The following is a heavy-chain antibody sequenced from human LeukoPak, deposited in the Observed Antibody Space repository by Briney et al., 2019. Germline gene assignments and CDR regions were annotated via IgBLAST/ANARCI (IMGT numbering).Heavy chain of an antibody. CDR1: GYTFTSYY. J-gene: IGHJ5*02. V-gene: IGHV1-46*01. Sequence: ASVKVSSKPSGYTFTSYYMHWVRPAPEQGVEWMGIINPSGGSTSYAQKFQGRVTMTRDTSTSTVYMELSSLRSEDTAVYYCARDLFSRVTTNWFDPWGQGTLVTVSS. CDR2: INPSGGST. D-gene: IGHD4-17*01. CDR3: ARDLFSRVTTNWFDP.